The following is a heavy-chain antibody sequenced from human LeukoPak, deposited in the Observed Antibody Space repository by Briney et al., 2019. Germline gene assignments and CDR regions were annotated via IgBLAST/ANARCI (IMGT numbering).Heavy chain of an antibody. CDR2: ISSSSSTI. Sequence: GGSLRLSCAASGFTFSSYSMNWVRQAPGKGLEWVSYISSSSSTIYYADSVKGRFTISRDNAENSLYLQMNSLRDEDTAVYYCARRGGYYYYYYGMDVWGQGTTVTVSS. V-gene: IGHV3-48*02. CDR1: GFTFSSYS. J-gene: IGHJ6*02. CDR3: ARRGGYYYYYYGMDV.